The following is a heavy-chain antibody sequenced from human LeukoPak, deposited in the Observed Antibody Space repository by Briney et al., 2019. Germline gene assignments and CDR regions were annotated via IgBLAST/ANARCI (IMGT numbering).Heavy chain of an antibody. J-gene: IGHJ6*02. CDR1: GYRFSTYW. CDR3: ARPGYSSYGMDV. V-gene: IGHV5-51*01. CDR2: IYPSDSDT. D-gene: IGHD5-18*01. Sequence: GESLKISCKGSGYRFSTYWIAWVRQMPGKGLECTGIIYPSDSDTRYSPSFQGQVTISADKSISTAYLQWNSLKASDTAMYYCARPGYSSYGMDVWGQGTTVTVSS.